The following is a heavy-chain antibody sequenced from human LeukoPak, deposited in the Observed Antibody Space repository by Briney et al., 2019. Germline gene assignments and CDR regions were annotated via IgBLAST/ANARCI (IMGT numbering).Heavy chain of an antibody. V-gene: IGHV4-34*01. CDR2: INQSGDT. Sequence: PSETLSLTCGVYGGSFSSYFWTWIRQSPAKGLEWIGEINQSGDTDYNPSPKSRANISIDTSRSQFSLTLSSVTAADTAMYYCARVLGIAVVPGATEDNYFDPWGQGTLVVVSS. CDR3: ARVLGIAVVPGATEDNYFDP. D-gene: IGHD2-2*01. J-gene: IGHJ5*02. CDR1: GGSFSSYF.